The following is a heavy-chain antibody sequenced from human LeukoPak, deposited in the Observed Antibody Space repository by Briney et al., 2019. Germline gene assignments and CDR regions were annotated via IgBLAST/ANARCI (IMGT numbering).Heavy chain of an antibody. V-gene: IGHV4-39*01. CDR1: GDSISSTNYY. Sequence: SETLSLTCTVSGDSISSTNYYWGWIRQPPGKGLEWIGNIYDSGSTYYNASLQSRVTISIDTSKNQFSLRLSSVTAADTAMYYCAKSGGYGLIDYWGQGTLVTVSS. J-gene: IGHJ4*02. CDR2: IYDSGST. CDR3: AKSGGYGLIDY. D-gene: IGHD1-26*01.